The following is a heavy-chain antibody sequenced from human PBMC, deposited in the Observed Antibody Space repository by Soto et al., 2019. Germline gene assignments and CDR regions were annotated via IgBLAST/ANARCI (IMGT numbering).Heavy chain of an antibody. CDR3: ARGLISGSHYSGGWYYFDS. CDR1: GGSFSGYI. V-gene: IGHV4-34*01. Sequence: ETLSLTCDVYGGSFSGYIWTWIRQTPGKGLQWIGQINHSGSANYNPSLKSRVTISVHTSNSQFSLELSSVTAADTAVYYCARGLISGSHYSGGWYYFDSWGQGTQVTVSP. CDR2: INHSGSA. J-gene: IGHJ4*02. D-gene: IGHD1-26*01.